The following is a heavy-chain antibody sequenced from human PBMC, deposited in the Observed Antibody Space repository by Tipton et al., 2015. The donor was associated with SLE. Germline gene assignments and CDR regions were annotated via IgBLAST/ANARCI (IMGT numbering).Heavy chain of an antibody. CDR3: ARHPPREQLVFGYFDL. CDR2: IYYSGST. D-gene: IGHD6-13*01. V-gene: IGHV4-39*07. J-gene: IGHJ2*01. Sequence: GSLRLSCTVSGGSISSSSYYWGWIRQPPGKGLEWIGSIYYSGSTYYNPSLKSRVTISVDTSKNQFSLKLSSVTAADTAVYYCARHPPREQLVFGYFDLWGRGTLVTVSS. CDR1: GGSISSSSYY.